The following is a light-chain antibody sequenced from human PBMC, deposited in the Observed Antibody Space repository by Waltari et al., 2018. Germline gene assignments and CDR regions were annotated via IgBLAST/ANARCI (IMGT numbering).Light chain of an antibody. CDR1: QSLFTSADGCTY. V-gene: IGKV2-40*01. CDR3: MQRLEFPYT. Sequence: EIVMTQTPLSLPVTPGEPASSSGSSSQSLFTSADGCTYLEWCLQKPGQSPQLLIYTLSYRSSGVPDRFSGTGSGSNFSLKISRVEAEDVGIYYCMQRLEFPYTFGQGTRL. CDR2: TLS. J-gene: IGKJ2*01.